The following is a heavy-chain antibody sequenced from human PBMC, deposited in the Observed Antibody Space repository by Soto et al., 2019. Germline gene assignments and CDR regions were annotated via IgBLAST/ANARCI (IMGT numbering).Heavy chain of an antibody. J-gene: IGHJ3*02. CDR1: GFTFSSYW. CDR3: AKDRLSGSYYRPPDAFDI. V-gene: IGHV3-7*03. CDR2: IKQDGSEK. D-gene: IGHD1-26*01. Sequence: PGGSLRLSCAASGFTFSSYWMSWVRQAPGKGLEWVANIKQDGSEKYYVDSVKGRFTISRDNAKNSLYLQMNSLRAEDTALYYCAKDRLSGSYYRPPDAFDIWGQGTMVTVSS.